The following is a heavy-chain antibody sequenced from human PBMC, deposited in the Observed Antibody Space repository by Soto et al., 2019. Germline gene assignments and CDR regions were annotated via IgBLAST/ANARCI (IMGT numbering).Heavy chain of an antibody. CDR3: ARDFTRRRKYYDILTDYGMDV. J-gene: IGHJ6*02. D-gene: IGHD3-9*01. CDR1: GFTFSNYG. V-gene: IGHV3-30*03. CDR2: VSYNGRKE. Sequence: PGGSLRLSCVASGFTFSNYGMHWVRQAPGKGLEWVALVSYNGRKEYYADSVKGRFSISRDNSKNTLYLQMNSLRAEDTAVYYCARDFTRRRKYYDILTDYGMDVWGQGTTVTVSS.